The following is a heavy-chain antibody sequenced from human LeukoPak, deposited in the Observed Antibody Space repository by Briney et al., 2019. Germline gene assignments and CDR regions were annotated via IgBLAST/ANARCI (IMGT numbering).Heavy chain of an antibody. CDR2: INPNSGGT. J-gene: IGHJ4*02. D-gene: IGHD6-6*01. Sequence: GASVKVSCKASGYTFTGYYMHWVRQAPGQGLEWMGWINPNSGGTNYAQKFQGRVTMTRDTSISTAYMELSRLRSDDTAVHYCARARSIIAARRGVYFDYWGQGTLVTVSS. V-gene: IGHV1-2*02. CDR3: ARARSIIAARRGVYFDY. CDR1: GYTFTGYY.